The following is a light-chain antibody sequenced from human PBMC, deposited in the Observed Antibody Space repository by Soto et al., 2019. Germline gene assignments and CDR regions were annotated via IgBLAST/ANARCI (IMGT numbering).Light chain of an antibody. CDR3: QQYNSYPWT. Sequence: DIQMTQSPSTLSASVGDRVTITCRASQSISNWLAWYQQKPGKAPQVLIYDASNLESGVPSRFSGSGSGTEFTLTISSLQPDDFATYYCQQYNSYPWTFGQGTKVEIK. CDR2: DAS. CDR1: QSISNW. J-gene: IGKJ1*01. V-gene: IGKV1-5*01.